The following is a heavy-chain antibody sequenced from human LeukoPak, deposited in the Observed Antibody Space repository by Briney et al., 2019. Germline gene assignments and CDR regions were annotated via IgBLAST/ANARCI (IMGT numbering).Heavy chain of an antibody. CDR2: ISYDGSNK. D-gene: IGHD5-18*01. Sequence: PGGSLRLSCAASGFTFSSYAMHWVRQAPGKGLEWVAFISYDGSNKYYADSVKGRFTISRDNSKNTLYLQMNSLRAEDTAVYYCARVQGRYSYGSGFDSWGQGTLVTVSS. CDR1: GFTFSSYA. J-gene: IGHJ4*02. CDR3: ARVQGRYSYGSGFDS. V-gene: IGHV3-30*04.